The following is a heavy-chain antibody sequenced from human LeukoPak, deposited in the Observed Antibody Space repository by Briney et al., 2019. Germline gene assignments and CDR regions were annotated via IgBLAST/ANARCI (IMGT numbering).Heavy chain of an antibody. CDR2: IYYSGST. J-gene: IGHJ2*01. V-gene: IGHV4-59*08. CDR1: GGSISSYY. Sequence: SETLSLTCTVSGGSISSYYWSWIRQPPGKGLECIGYIYYSGSTNYNPSLKSRVTISVDTSKNQFSLKLSSVTAADTAVYYCARQVNTMIAGHWYFDLWGRGTLVTVSS. D-gene: IGHD3-22*01. CDR3: ARQVNTMIAGHWYFDL.